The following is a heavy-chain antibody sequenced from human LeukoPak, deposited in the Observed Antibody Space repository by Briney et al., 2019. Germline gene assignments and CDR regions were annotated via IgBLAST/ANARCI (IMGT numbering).Heavy chain of an antibody. D-gene: IGHD4-17*01. J-gene: IGHJ4*02. CDR3: AKGYGDLGFDY. Sequence: GGSLRLSCAASGFTYSSYGMHWVRQAPGKGLEWVAVIWYDGSNKYYADSVKGRFTISRDNSKNTLYLQMNSLRAEDTAVYYCAKGYGDLGFDYWGQGTLVTVSS. CDR1: GFTYSSYG. V-gene: IGHV3-33*06. CDR2: IWYDGSNK.